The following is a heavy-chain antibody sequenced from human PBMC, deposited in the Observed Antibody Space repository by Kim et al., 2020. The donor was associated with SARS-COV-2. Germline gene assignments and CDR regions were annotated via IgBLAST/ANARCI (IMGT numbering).Heavy chain of an antibody. D-gene: IGHD1-7*01. CDR2: TT. V-gene: IGHV3-72*01. Sequence: TTEYAASVKGRFTISRDDSKKSLYLQMNSLKTEDTAVYYCARDLQSELSPWGQGTLVTVSS. CDR3: ARDLQSELSP. J-gene: IGHJ5*02.